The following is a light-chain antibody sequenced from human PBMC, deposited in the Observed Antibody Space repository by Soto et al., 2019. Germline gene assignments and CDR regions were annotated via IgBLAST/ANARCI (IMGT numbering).Light chain of an antibody. CDR2: VAS. Sequence: IQMTQSPSSVSASVGDRVTMTCRASQSIGRFLNWHQQKPGKAPNVLINVASTLRSGVPSRFSGSGSGTDFNLTINSLQPEDFATYFCQQRFTTPLTFGGGTKVDIK. V-gene: IGKV1-39*01. CDR3: QQRFTTPLT. J-gene: IGKJ4*01. CDR1: QSIGRF.